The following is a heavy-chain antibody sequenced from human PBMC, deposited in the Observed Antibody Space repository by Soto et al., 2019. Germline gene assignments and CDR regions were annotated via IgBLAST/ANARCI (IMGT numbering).Heavy chain of an antibody. CDR1: GGSFSGYY. D-gene: IGHD6-13*01. J-gene: IGHJ5*02. CDR2: INHSGST. CDR3: ANADYSSSPRWFDP. V-gene: IGHV4-34*01. Sequence: QVQLQQWGAGLLKPSETLSLTCAVYGGSFSGYYWSWIRQPPGKGLEWIGEINHSGSTNYNPSLKIRVTLSVDTSKNQSPLKLTSVTAADTAVYYWANADYSSSPRWFDPWGQGTLVTVSS.